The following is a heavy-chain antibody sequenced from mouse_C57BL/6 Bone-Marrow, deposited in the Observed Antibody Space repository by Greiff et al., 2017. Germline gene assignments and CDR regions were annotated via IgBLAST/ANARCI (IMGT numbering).Heavy chain of an antibody. CDR2: IDPETGGT. J-gene: IGHJ2*01. CDR1: GYTFTDYE. Sequence: VQLQQPGAELVRPGASVTLSCKASGYTFTDYEMHWVKQTPVHGLEWIGAIDPETGGTAYNQKFKGKAILTADKSSSTAYMELRSLASEDSAVYYCTDGYLDYWGQGTTLTVSS. V-gene: IGHV1-15*01. D-gene: IGHD2-3*01. CDR3: TDGYLDY.